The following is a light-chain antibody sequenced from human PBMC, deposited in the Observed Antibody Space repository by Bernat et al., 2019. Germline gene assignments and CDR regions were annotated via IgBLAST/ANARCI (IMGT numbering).Light chain of an antibody. CDR2: SNS. Sequence: QSVLTQPPSASGTPGQRVTISCSGSSSNIGSNYVYWYQQFPGTAPKLLIYSNSQRPSGVPDRFSGSKSGTSAFLAISGLRSEDEADYYCATWDDSLSGRVFGGGTKLTVL. CDR1: SSNIGSNY. CDR3: ATWDDSLSGRV. V-gene: IGLV1-47*02. J-gene: IGLJ3*02.